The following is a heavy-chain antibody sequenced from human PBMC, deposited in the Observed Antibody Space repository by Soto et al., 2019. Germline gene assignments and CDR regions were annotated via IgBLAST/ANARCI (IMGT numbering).Heavy chain of an antibody. CDR3: ARGLNYYDSSGYYLDYFDY. J-gene: IGHJ4*02. Sequence: SVKVSCKASGGTFSSYAISWVRQAPGQGLEWMGGIIPIFGTANYAQKFQGRVTITADESTSTAYMELSSLRSEDTAVYYCARGLNYYDSSGYYLDYFDYWGQGTLVTVSS. CDR2: IIPIFGTA. CDR1: GGTFSSYA. V-gene: IGHV1-69*13. D-gene: IGHD3-22*01.